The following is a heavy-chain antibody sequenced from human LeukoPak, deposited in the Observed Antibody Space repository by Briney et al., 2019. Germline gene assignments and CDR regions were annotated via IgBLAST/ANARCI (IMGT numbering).Heavy chain of an antibody. CDR2: IRYDGRNK. J-gene: IGHJ4*02. CDR3: AKELRGRYCGGDCWRTGVVY. Sequence: PGGSLRLSCAASGFTFSTYGMHWVRQAPGKGLEWVAFIRYDGRNKYYADSVKGRFTISRDDSRNTLYLQMTSLRAEDTAVYYCAKELRGRYCGGDCWRTGVVYWGQGTLVTVSS. CDR1: GFTFSTYG. D-gene: IGHD2-21*02. V-gene: IGHV3-30*02.